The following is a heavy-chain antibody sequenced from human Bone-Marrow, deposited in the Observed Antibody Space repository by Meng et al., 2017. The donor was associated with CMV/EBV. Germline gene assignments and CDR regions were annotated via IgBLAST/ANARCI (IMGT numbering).Heavy chain of an antibody. Sequence: ASVKVSCKASGYTFTSYGISWVRQAPGQGLEWMGWISAYNGNTNYAQKLQGRVTMTTDTSTSTAYMELRSLRSDDTALYYCARAPASYCSAASCVVLDYWGQGTLVTVST. J-gene: IGHJ4*02. CDR2: ISAYNGNT. D-gene: IGHD2-15*01. CDR3: ARAPASYCSAASCVVLDY. V-gene: IGHV1-18*01. CDR1: GYTFTSYG.